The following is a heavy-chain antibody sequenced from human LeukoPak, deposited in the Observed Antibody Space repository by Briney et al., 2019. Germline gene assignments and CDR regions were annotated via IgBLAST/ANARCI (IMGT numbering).Heavy chain of an antibody. CDR1: GGTFSSYA. J-gene: IGHJ5*02. CDR3: ASHSSSWLGERYWFDP. Sequence: SVKVSCKASGGTFSSYAITWVRQAPGQGLEWMGGIIPIFGTANYAQKFQGRVTITADESTSTAYMELSSLRSEDTTVYYCASHSSSWLGERYWFDPWGQGTLVTVSS. CDR2: IIPIFGTA. D-gene: IGHD6-13*01. V-gene: IGHV1-69*01.